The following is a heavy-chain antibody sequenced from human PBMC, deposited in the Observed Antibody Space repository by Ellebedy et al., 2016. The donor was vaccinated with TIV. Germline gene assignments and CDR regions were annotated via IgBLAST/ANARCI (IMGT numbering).Heavy chain of an antibody. D-gene: IGHD2-2*01. J-gene: IGHJ4*02. CDR3: AKSDCSYITCYVIDY. CDR2: VSGSGDST. CDR1: GFTFNNHA. Sequence: PGGSLRLSCAASGFTFNNHAMNWVRQAPGKSLEWVSAVSGSGDSTKYADSVKGRFTISRDTSQNTLYLQMNSLRDDDTAVYYCAKSDCSYITCYVIDYWGQGTLVTVSS. V-gene: IGHV3-23*01.